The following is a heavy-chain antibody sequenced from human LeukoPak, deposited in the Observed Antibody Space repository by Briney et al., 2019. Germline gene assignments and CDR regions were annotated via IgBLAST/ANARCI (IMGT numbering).Heavy chain of an antibody. V-gene: IGHV3-21*01. CDR3: ARVKDHRGIAVAGSDY. CDR2: ISTSSSYI. Sequence: GGSLRLSCAASGFTFSSYEMNWVRQAPGKGLEWVASISTSSSYIYYADSLKGRFTISRDNAKNSMYLQMNSLRTEDTAVYYCARVKDHRGIAVAGSDYWGQGTLVTVSS. CDR1: GFTFSSYE. J-gene: IGHJ4*02. D-gene: IGHD6-13*01.